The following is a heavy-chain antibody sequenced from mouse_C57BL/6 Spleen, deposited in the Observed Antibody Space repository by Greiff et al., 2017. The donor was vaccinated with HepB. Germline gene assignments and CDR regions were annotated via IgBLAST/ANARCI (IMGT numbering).Heavy chain of an antibody. Sequence: EVQGVESGGGLVKPGGSLKLSCAASGFTFSSYAMSWVRQTPEKRLEWVATISDGGSYTYYPDNVKGRFTISRDNAKNNLYLQMSHLKSEDTAMYYCAREGDYGGNYAMDYWGQGTSVTVSS. D-gene: IGHD2-4*01. CDR2: ISDGGSYT. CDR1: GFTFSSYA. J-gene: IGHJ4*01. CDR3: AREGDYGGNYAMDY. V-gene: IGHV5-4*01.